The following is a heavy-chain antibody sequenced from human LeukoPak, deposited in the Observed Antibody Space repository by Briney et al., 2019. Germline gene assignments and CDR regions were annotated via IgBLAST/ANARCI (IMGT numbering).Heavy chain of an antibody. J-gene: IGHJ4*02. V-gene: IGHV3-23*01. Sequence: GGSLRLSCVVSGFTFSSNGMNWVRQAPGKGLEWVSGISGSGADTYYADSVKGRFTVSRDKSRNQLYLQMNCLRAEDTAVYYCARRFGANSGPFDYWGQGALVTVSS. CDR1: GFTFSSNG. CDR3: ARRFGANSGPFDY. CDR2: ISGSGADT. D-gene: IGHD4/OR15-4a*01.